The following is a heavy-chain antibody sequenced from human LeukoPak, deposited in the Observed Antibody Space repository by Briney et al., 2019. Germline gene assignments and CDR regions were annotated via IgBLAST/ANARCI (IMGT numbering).Heavy chain of an antibody. Sequence: PSETLSLTCTVSGGSISSSSYYWGWIRQPPGKGLEWIGSIYYSGSTYYNPSLKSRVTIPVDTSKNQFSLKLSSVTAADTAVYYCARTYPMAAAGTVEFHYWGQGTLVTVSS. V-gene: IGHV4-39*01. CDR1: GGSISSSSYY. CDR3: ARTYPMAAAGTVEFHY. J-gene: IGHJ4*02. D-gene: IGHD6-13*01. CDR2: IYYSGST.